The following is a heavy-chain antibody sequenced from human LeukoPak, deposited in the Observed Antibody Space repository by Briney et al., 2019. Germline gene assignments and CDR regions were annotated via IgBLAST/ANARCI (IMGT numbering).Heavy chain of an antibody. CDR2: INPSGGST. V-gene: IGHV1-46*01. D-gene: IGHD3-10*01. CDR3: AREEGSGYVDY. J-gene: IGHJ4*02. Sequence: ASVKVSCKASGYTFTSYYMHWVRQAPGQGLEWMGIINPSGGSTSYAQKFQGRVTMTRDMSTSTVYMELSSLRSEDMAVYYCAREEGSGYVDYWGQGTLVTVSS. CDR1: GYTFTSYY.